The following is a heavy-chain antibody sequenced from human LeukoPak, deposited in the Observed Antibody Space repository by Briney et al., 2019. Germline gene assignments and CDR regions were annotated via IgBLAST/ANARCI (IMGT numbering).Heavy chain of an antibody. CDR1: GFTFSSYD. D-gene: IGHD5-12*01. CDR2: IGRGGDT. CDR3: ARAPSGHGLDV. J-gene: IGHJ6*02. V-gene: IGHV3-13*01. Sequence: GGSLRLSCTASGFTFSSYDMHWVRQVPGEGLEWVSGIGRGGDTHYPGSVKGRFTISRENGRNSLYLQMNSLKAGDTGVYYCARAPSGHGLDVWGQGTTVTVSS.